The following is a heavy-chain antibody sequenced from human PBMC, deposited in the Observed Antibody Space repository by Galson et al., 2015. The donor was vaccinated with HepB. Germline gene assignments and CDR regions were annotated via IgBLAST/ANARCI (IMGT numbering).Heavy chain of an antibody. CDR2: IKQDGSEN. Sequence: SLRLCCAACGFTFRSSWMSWVRQAPGEGLEWVANIKQDGSENYNVDSVKGRFTISRDNAKNSLYLQMNSLRADDTAVYYCARDELLYDFWSGYYKFYYYYGMDVWGQGTTVTVSS. CDR3: ARDELLYDFWSGYYKFYYYYGMDV. D-gene: IGHD3-3*01. J-gene: IGHJ6*02. V-gene: IGHV3-7*03. CDR1: GFTFRSSW.